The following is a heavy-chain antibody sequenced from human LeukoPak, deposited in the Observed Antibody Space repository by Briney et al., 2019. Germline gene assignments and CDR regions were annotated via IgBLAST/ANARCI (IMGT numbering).Heavy chain of an antibody. V-gene: IGHV3-23*01. CDR3: ARPAYCGGNCYYFPDY. CDR1: GFTFSSYS. Sequence: GGSLRLSCAASGFTFSSYSMNWVRQAPGKGLEWVSAISSTGGTTYYADSVKGRFTISRDNSKNTLYLQMNSLRAEDTAVYYCARPAYCGGNCYYFPDYWGQGTLVTVS. D-gene: IGHD2-21*02. CDR2: ISSTGGTT. J-gene: IGHJ4*02.